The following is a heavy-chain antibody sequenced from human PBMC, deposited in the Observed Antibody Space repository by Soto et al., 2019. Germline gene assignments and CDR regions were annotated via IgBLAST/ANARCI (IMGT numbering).Heavy chain of an antibody. CDR3: ASGSRGWFDY. CDR1: GGSFSGYY. D-gene: IGHD6-19*01. CDR2: INHSGST. Sequence: SETLSLTCAVYGGSFSGYYWSWIRQPPGKGLEWIGEINHSGSTNYNPSLKSRVTISVDTSKDQFSLKLSSVTAADTAVYYCASGSRGWFDYWGQGTLVTVSS. V-gene: IGHV4-34*01. J-gene: IGHJ4*02.